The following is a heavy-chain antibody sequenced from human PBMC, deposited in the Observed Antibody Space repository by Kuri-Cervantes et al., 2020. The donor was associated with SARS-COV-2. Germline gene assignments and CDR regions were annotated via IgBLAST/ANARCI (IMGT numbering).Heavy chain of an antibody. J-gene: IGHJ3*02. CDR3: ARSGPGAISREDGAFDI. V-gene: IGHV1-2*04. CDR1: GYTFTGYY. D-gene: IGHD5-24*01. Sequence: ASVKVSCKASGYTFTGYYMHWVRQAPGQGLEWMGWINPNSGGTNYAQKFQGWVTMTRDTSISTVYMELSSLRFEDTAMYYCARSGPGAISREDGAFDIWGQGTMVTVSS. CDR2: INPNSGGT.